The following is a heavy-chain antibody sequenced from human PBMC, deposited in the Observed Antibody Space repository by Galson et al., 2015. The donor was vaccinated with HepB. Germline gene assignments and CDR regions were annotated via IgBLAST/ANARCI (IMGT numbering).Heavy chain of an antibody. CDR3: ARDRQQLVELDY. J-gene: IGHJ4*02. CDR2: IWYDGSNK. D-gene: IGHD6-13*01. Sequence: SLRLSCAASGFTFSSYGMHWVRQAPGKGPEWVAVIWYDGSNKYYADSVKGRFTISRDNSKNTLYLQMNSLRAEDTAVYYCARDRQQLVELDYWGQGTLVTVSS. V-gene: IGHV3-33*01. CDR1: GFTFSSYG.